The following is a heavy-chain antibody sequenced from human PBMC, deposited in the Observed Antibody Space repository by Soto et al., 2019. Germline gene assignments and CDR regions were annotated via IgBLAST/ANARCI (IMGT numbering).Heavy chain of an antibody. V-gene: IGHV1-24*01. Sequence: ASVKVSCKASGGTFSSYAISWVRQAPGKGLEWMGGFDPEDGETIYAQKFQGRVTMTEDTSTDTAYMELSSLRSEDTAVYYCATLPTVTTSRYNWFDPWGQGTLVTVSS. J-gene: IGHJ5*02. CDR3: ATLPTVTTSRYNWFDP. D-gene: IGHD4-17*01. CDR1: GGTFSSYA. CDR2: FDPEDGET.